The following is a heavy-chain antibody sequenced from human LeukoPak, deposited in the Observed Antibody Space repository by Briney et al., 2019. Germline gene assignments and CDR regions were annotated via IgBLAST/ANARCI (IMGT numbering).Heavy chain of an antibody. V-gene: IGHV3-7*03. CDR1: GFIVSSNY. Sequence: GGSLRLSCAVSGFIVSSNYMSWVRQAPGKGLEWVANIKEDGSDKYYVDSVKGRLSISRDNAKNSLYLQMSSLRAEDTAVYYCAKDPGDKAVDRWFDPWGQGTLVTVSS. J-gene: IGHJ5*02. D-gene: IGHD6-19*01. CDR3: AKDPGDKAVDRWFDP. CDR2: IKEDGSDK.